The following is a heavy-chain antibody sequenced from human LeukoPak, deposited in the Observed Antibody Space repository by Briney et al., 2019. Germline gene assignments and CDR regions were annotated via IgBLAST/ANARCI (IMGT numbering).Heavy chain of an antibody. CDR2: INHSGST. J-gene: IGHJ4*02. Sequence: SETLSLTCAVYAGSFSGYYWSWIRQPPGKGLEWIGEINHSGSTNYNPSLKSRVTISVDTSKNQFSLKLSSVTAADTAVYYCASLAVAGLSEGYWGQGTLVIVSS. CDR1: AGSFSGYY. D-gene: IGHD6-19*01. CDR3: ASLAVAGLSEGY. V-gene: IGHV4-34*01.